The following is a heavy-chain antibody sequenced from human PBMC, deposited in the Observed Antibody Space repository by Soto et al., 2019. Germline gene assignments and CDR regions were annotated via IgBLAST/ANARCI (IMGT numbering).Heavy chain of an antibody. CDR2: IYYSGST. D-gene: IGHD3-10*01. Sequence: QLQLQESGPGLVKPSETLSLTCTVSGGSISSSSYYWGWIRQPPGKGLEWIGSIYYSGSTYYNPSLKSRVTISVDTSKTQFSLKLSSVTAADTAVYYCARLEPRYYGSGSYDYWGQGTLVTVSS. CDR1: GGSISSSSYY. CDR3: ARLEPRYYGSGSYDY. J-gene: IGHJ4*02. V-gene: IGHV4-39*01.